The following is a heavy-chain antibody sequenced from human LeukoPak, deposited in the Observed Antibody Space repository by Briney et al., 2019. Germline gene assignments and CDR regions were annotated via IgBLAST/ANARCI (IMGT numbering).Heavy chain of an antibody. Sequence: NPSETLSLTCTVSGGSISSSSYYWGWIRQPPGKGLEWIGRIHTSGSTNYSPSLKTRVTISIDTFKNQFSLKLSSVTAAETAVYYCARDFTYDYDTSGNDAFDIWGQGTMVTVSS. D-gene: IGHD3-22*01. CDR3: ARDFTYDYDTSGNDAFDI. CDR1: GGSISSSSYY. J-gene: IGHJ3*02. V-gene: IGHV4-39*07. CDR2: IHTSGST.